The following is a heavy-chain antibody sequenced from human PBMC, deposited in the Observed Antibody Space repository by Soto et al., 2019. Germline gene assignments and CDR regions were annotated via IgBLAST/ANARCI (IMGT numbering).Heavy chain of an antibody. CDR1: GFTFGSYA. J-gene: IGHJ4*02. CDR3: ARDSSQNGGYDSYF. V-gene: IGHV3-23*01. Sequence: EVQLLESGGGLVQPGGSLRLSCAASGFTFGSYAMNWVRQAPGKGLEWVSVISGGGGTTHYADSVKGRFTVSRDNSKNTLYLQMNSLRAEDTAMYFCARDSSQNGGYDSYFWGQGTLVTVSS. D-gene: IGHD5-18*01. CDR2: ISGGGGTT.